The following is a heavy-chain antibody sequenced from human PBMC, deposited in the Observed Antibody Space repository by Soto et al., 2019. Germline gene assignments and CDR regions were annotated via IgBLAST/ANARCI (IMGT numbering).Heavy chain of an antibody. Sequence: LRLSCAASGFTFSSYAMHWVRQAPGKGLEWVAVISYDGSNKYYADSVKGRFTISRDNSKNTLYLQMNSLRAEDTAVYYCARVSGTYGPFDYWGQGTLVTVSS. J-gene: IGHJ4*02. CDR1: GFTFSSYA. CDR3: ARVSGTYGPFDY. D-gene: IGHD3-3*01. CDR2: ISYDGSNK. V-gene: IGHV3-30-3*01.